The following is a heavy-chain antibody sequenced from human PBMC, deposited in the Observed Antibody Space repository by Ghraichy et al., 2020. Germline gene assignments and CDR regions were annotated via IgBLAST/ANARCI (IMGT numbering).Heavy chain of an antibody. J-gene: IGHJ6*02. CDR1: GGSFSDYY. V-gene: IGHV4-34*01. CDR2: INHSGSS. D-gene: IGHD3-9*01. Sequence: SETLSLTCAVYGGSFSDYYWSWIRQPPGKGLEWIGEINHSGSSNYNPSLKSRVTISVDTSKNQFSLTLSSVTAADTAVYYCARDRHILTGYYNPYYYGMDVWGQGTTVTVSS. CDR3: ARDRHILTGYYNPYYYGMDV.